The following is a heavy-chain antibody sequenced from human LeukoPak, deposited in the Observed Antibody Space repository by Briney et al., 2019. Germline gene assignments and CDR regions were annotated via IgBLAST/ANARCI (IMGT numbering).Heavy chain of an antibody. CDR2: IYYSGST. Sequence: PSETLSLTCTVSGGSISSSSYYWGWIRQPPGKGLEWIGSIYYSGSTYYNPSLKSRVTISVDTSKNQSSLKLSSVTAADTAVYYCAVEGGIVGATGYWGQGTLVTVSS. V-gene: IGHV4-39*01. CDR1: GGSISSSSYY. J-gene: IGHJ4*02. CDR3: AVEGGIVGATGY. D-gene: IGHD1-26*01.